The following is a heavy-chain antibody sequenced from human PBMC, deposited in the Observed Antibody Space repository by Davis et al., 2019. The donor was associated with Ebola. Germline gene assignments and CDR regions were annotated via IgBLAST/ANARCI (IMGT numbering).Heavy chain of an antibody. J-gene: IGHJ6*02. Sequence: GGSLRLSCAASGFSFSNCAMSWVRQVPGKGLEWVSGISGSGNGDGTYYADSVKGRFTISRDNAKNSLYLQMNSLRAEDTAVYYCARDFWERICLTYCSSGADVWGQGTTVTVSS. D-gene: IGHD2-2*01. CDR2: ISGSGNGDGT. V-gene: IGHV3-23*01. CDR1: GFSFSNCA. CDR3: ARDFWERICLTYCSSGADV.